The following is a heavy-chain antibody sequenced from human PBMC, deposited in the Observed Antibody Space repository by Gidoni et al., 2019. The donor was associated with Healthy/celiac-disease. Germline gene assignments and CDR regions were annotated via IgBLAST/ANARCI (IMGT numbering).Heavy chain of an antibody. V-gene: IGHV3-66*02. CDR1: GFTVRSDY. J-gene: IGHJ2*01. CDR2: IYIGGST. Sequence: EVQLVESGGGLFQPGGCLRLSCAASGFTVRSDYLGRVRQAPGKGLEWVSVIYIGGSTYSADSVKGRFTISRDNSKNTLYLQMNSLRAEDTAVYYCARTGTDYGDYLRGASLGVFDLWGRGTLVTVSS. D-gene: IGHD4-17*01. CDR3: ARTGTDYGDYLRGASLGVFDL.